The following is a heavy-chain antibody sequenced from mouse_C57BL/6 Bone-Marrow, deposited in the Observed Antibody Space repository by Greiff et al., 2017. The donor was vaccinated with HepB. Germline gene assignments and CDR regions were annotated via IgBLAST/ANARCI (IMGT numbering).Heavy chain of an antibody. J-gene: IGHJ2*01. D-gene: IGHD2-4*01. CDR1: GYTFTSYW. V-gene: IGHV1-50*01. CDR2: IDPSDSYT. Sequence: QVQLQQSGAELVKPGASVTLSCKASGYTFTSYWMQWVKQRPGQGLEWIGEIDPSDSYTNYNQKFKGKATLTVDTSSSTAYMQLSSLTSEDSAVYYCARAMISDYWGQGTTLTVSS. CDR3: ARAMISDY.